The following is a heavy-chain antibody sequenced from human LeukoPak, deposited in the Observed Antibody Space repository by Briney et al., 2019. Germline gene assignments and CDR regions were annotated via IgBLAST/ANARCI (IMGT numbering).Heavy chain of an antibody. V-gene: IGHV4-31*03. J-gene: IGHJ6*03. CDR3: ARVRPESYYYHYYMDV. Sequence: SETLSLTCTVSGDSISSGGHYWSWIRQYPGTGLDWIGYIYYSGSTYYNPPLKGRITISVDTSKNQFSLRLTSVTAADTAVYYCARVRPESYYYHYYMDVWGKGTTVTVSS. CDR1: GDSISSGGHY. CDR2: IYYSGST. D-gene: IGHD1-14*01.